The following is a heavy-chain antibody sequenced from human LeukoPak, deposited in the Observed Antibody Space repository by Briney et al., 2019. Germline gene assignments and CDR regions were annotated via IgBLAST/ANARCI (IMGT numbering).Heavy chain of an antibody. CDR3: ARMLYDSSGLSAFDI. V-gene: IGHV4-39*01. D-gene: IGHD3-22*01. CDR2: IYYRGST. CDR1: GASIRNSIYY. J-gene: IGHJ3*02. Sequence: PSETLSLTCTVSGASIRNSIYYWGWIRQPPGRGLQWIGSIYYRGSTYYNPSLKSRVTISIDTSKSQFSLNLTSVTAADTAVYYCARMLYDSSGLSAFDIWGQGTMVTASS.